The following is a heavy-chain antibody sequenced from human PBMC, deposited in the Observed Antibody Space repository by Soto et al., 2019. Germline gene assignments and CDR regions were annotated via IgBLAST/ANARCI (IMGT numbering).Heavy chain of an antibody. CDR1: GYSFTSYW. CDR2: IYPGDSDT. CDR3: ARQGTSNSIVY. D-gene: IGHD4-4*01. V-gene: IGHV5-51*01. Sequence: PGESLKISCKGSGYSFTSYWIGWVRQMPGKGLEWMGIIYPGDSDTRNNPSFQGQVTISADKSISTAYLQWSSLEASDTAIYYCARQGTSNSIVYWGQGTLVTVSS. J-gene: IGHJ4*02.